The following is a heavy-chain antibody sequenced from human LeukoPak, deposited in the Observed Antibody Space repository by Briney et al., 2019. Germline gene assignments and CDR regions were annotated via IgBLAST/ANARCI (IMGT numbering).Heavy chain of an antibody. CDR3: ARASQRYFDWSDIGIYGY. V-gene: IGHV1-69*13. D-gene: IGHD3-9*01. CDR2: IIPIFGTA. Sequence: ASVKVSCKASGGTFSSYAISWVRQAPGQGLEWMGGIIPIFGTANYAQKFQGRVTITADESTSTAYMELSSLRSEDTAVYYCARASQRYFDWSDIGIYGYWGQGTLVTVSS. J-gene: IGHJ4*02. CDR1: GGTFSSYA.